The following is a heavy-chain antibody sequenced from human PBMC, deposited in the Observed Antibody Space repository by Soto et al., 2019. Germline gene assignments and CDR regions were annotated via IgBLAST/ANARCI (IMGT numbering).Heavy chain of an antibody. D-gene: IGHD2-15*01. CDR2: INPNSGGT. Sequence: ASVKVSCKASGYTFTGYYMHWVRQAPGQGLEWMGWINPNSGGTNYAQKFQGRVTMTRDTSISTAYMELSRLRSDDTAVYYCAXEKGVVVVVAAPYGMDVWGQGTTVTVSS. CDR1: GYTFTGYY. V-gene: IGHV1-2*02. J-gene: IGHJ6*02. CDR3: AXEKGVVVVVAAPYGMDV.